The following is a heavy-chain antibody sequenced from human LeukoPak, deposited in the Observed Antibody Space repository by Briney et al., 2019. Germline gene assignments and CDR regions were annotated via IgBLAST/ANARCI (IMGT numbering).Heavy chain of an antibody. CDR1: GYSISSGYY. Sequence: SETLSLTCTVSGYSISSGYYWGWIRQPPGKGLEWIGSVYHSGSTYYNPSLKSRVTISVDTSKNQFSLKLSSVTAADTAVYYCARTTMVRGTYYMDVWGKGTTVTISS. V-gene: IGHV4-38-2*02. D-gene: IGHD3-10*01. J-gene: IGHJ6*03. CDR2: VYHSGST. CDR3: ARTTMVRGTYYMDV.